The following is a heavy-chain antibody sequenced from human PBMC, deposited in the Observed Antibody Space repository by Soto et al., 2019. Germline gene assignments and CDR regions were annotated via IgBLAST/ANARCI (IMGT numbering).Heavy chain of an antibody. D-gene: IGHD4-17*01. CDR1: GYTFTNSG. J-gene: IGHJ4*02. CDR3: ARDVGYSDFAVHY. Sequence: QVQLVQSGAEVKKPGTSVKVSCKASGYTFTNSGFSWVRQAPGQGLEWVGWIRVNNGDTHYAQKLQGRVTMTTDTSTSTALMETTSLRSEDTAEYYCARDVGYSDFAVHYWGQRTLITVS. CDR2: IRVNNGDT. V-gene: IGHV1-18*01.